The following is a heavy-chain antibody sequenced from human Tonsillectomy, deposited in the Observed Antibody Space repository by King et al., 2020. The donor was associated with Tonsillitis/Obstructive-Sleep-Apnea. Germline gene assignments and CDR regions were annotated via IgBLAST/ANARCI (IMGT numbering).Heavy chain of an antibody. V-gene: IGHV7-4-1*02. CDR1: GYTFTSYA. Sequence: QLVQSGSELNKPGASVKVSCKASGYTFTSYALNWVRQAPGQGLEWMGWLNTNTGNPTYAQGFTGRFVFSLDSSVSTAYLQIRSLKATDTAVSYCARDGQQLAPDYYYYLDVWGEGTTVTVSS. CDR3: ARDGQQLAPDYYYYLDV. CDR2: LNTNTGNP. D-gene: IGHD6-13*01. J-gene: IGHJ6*03.